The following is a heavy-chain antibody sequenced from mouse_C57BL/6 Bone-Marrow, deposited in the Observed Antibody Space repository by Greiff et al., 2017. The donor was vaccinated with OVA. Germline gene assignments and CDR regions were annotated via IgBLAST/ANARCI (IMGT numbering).Heavy chain of an antibody. V-gene: IGHV7-3*01. CDR2: IRNKANGYTT. CDR3: ARYITGLDY. J-gene: IGHJ2*01. Sequence: EVMLVESGGGLVQPGGSLSLSCAASGFTFTDYYMSWVRQPPGKALEWLGFIRNKANGYTTEYSASVKGRFTISRDNSQSILYLQMNALGAEDSATYYCARYITGLDYWGQGTTLTVSS. D-gene: IGHD4-1*01. CDR1: GFTFTDYY.